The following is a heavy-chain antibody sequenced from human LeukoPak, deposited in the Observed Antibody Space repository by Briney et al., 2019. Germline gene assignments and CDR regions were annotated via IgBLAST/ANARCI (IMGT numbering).Heavy chain of an antibody. CDR3: AKDYSSGWPDAFDI. CDR2: ISGSGGST. V-gene: IGHV3-23*01. D-gene: IGHD6-19*01. J-gene: IGHJ3*02. CDR1: GFTFSSYA. Sequence: PGGSLRLSCAASGFTFSSYAMSWVRQTPGKGLEWVTAISGSGGSTYYADSVKGRYTISRDNSKNTLYLQMNSLRAEDTAVYCCAKDYSSGWPDAFDIWGQGTMVTVSS.